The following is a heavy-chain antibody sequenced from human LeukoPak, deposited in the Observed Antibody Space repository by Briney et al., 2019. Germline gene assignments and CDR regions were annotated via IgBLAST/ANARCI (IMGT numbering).Heavy chain of an antibody. CDR2: ISYDGSNK. V-gene: IGHV3-30*04. J-gene: IGHJ4*02. Sequence: SGGSLRLSCAASGFTFSSYAMHWVRQAPGKGLEWVAVISYDGSNKYYADSVKGRFTISRDNSKNTLYLQMNSLRAEDTAVYYCARDPDDSSGYYSTYFDYWGQGTLVTVSS. D-gene: IGHD3-22*01. CDR3: ARDPDDSSGYYSTYFDY. CDR1: GFTFSSYA.